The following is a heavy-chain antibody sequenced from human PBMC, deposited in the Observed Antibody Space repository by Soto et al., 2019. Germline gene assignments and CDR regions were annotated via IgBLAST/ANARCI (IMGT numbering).Heavy chain of an antibody. CDR1: GGSISSGGYY. CDR3: ARLGYYDSSGYNLNAFDI. D-gene: IGHD3-22*01. V-gene: IGHV4-31*03. J-gene: IGHJ3*02. Sequence: SENLSLTCTVSGGSISSGGYYWSWIRQHPGKGLEWIGYIYYSGSTYYNPSLKSRVTISVDTSKNQFSLKLSSVTAADTAVYYCARLGYYDSSGYNLNAFDILGQGTMVPVSS. CDR2: IYYSGST.